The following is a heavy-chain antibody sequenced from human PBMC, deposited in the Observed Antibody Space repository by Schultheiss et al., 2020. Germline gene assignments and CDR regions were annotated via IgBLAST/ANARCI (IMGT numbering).Heavy chain of an antibody. CDR3: ASLYGDYVPSLYGMDV. J-gene: IGHJ6*02. V-gene: IGHV4-4*07. CDR2: IYTSGST. Sequence: SETLSLTCTVSGGSISSYYWSWIRQPAGKGLEWIGRIYTSGSTNYNPSLKSRVTMSVDTSKNQFSLKLSSVTAADTAVYYCASLYGDYVPSLYGMDVWGQGTTVTVS. CDR1: GGSISSYY. D-gene: IGHD4-17*01.